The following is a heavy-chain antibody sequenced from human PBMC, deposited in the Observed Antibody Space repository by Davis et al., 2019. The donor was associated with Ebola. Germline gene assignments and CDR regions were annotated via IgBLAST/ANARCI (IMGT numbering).Heavy chain of an antibody. CDR1: VGTFSSYA. CDR3: ARYWANGDFYYYNYGMDV. D-gene: IGHD4-17*01. CDR2: IISIFGTA. J-gene: IGHJ6*02. V-gene: IGHV1-69*13. Sequence: SVTVSCKASVGTFSSYAISWVRQAPGQGLEWMGVIISIFGTANYAQKFQGRVTITADESTSTAYMELSSLRSEDTAVYYCARYWANGDFYYYNYGMDVWGQGTTVTVSS.